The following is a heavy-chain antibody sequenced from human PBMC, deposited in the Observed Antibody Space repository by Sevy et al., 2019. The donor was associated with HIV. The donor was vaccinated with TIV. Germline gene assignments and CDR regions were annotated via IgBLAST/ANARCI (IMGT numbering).Heavy chain of an antibody. CDR1: GFTFSYYG. V-gene: IGHV3-30*02. J-gene: IGHJ4*02. D-gene: IGHD6-13*01. CDR3: AKNTASAGTGGFDY. Sequence: GSLGLSCTASGFTFSYYGMHWVRQAPGKGLEWVAFIGYDGTDKYYSESVKGRFAISRDNSKNTVFLEMNSLRTDDTAIYYCAKNTASAGTGGFDYWGQGALVTVSS. CDR2: IGYDGTDK.